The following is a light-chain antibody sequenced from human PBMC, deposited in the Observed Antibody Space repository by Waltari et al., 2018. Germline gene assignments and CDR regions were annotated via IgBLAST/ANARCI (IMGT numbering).Light chain of an antibody. Sequence: QAVVTQEPSVTVSPGGTVTLTCGSSTGAVTSSHYPYWFQQKPGQAPGTLVYDTSNKPSGTPSRFSGSVVGGKAALTLSGSQPEDEAEYYCLLHYSGPRVFGGGTKVTVL. V-gene: IGLV7-46*01. CDR1: TGAVTSSHY. CDR3: LLHYSGPRV. J-gene: IGLJ2*01. CDR2: DTS.